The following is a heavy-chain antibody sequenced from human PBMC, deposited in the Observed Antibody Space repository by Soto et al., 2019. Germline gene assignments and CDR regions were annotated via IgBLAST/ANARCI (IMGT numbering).Heavy chain of an antibody. V-gene: IGHV3-23*01. CDR2: ISGRDDST. CDR3: ANRSSSSTFDY. CDR1: GFTFSSYA. D-gene: IGHD6-6*01. Sequence: EVQLLESGGGLVQPGESLRLSCAASGFTFSSYAMSWVRQAPGKGLEWVSVISGRDDSTYYADSVKGRFTISRDNSKNTLYLQMNRLRAEDTAVYYCANRSSSSTFDYWGKGTLVTVSS. J-gene: IGHJ4*02.